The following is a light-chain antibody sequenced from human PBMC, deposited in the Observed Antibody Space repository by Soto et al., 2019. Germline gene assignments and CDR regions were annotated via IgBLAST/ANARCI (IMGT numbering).Light chain of an antibody. CDR1: QGISTY. V-gene: IGKV1-9*01. CDR2: GAS. CDR3: QGHSTYPRT. J-gene: IGKJ1*01. Sequence: DIQLTQSPSFLSASVGDTVTITCRASQGISTYLAWYQQKPGKAPKNLIYGASTLQSGVPSRFSGSGSGTEFTLTISSXRPEDFATYYCQGHSTYPRTFGPWTKMDTK.